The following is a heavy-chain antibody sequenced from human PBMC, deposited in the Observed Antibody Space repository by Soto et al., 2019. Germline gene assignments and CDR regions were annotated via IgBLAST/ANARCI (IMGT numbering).Heavy chain of an antibody. V-gene: IGHV1-69*13. CDR2: XIPXXXXX. CDR1: GDTFSSYS. Sequence: SVKVSCKASGDTFSSYSITWVRQAPGQGLEWXGGXIPXXXXXNXXXKFQGRVTITADESTRTAYMELNSLRSQDTAVYFCARDGAWRGFDVWGQGTTVTVSS. CDR3: ARDGAWRGFDV. D-gene: IGHD1-26*01. J-gene: IGHJ6*02.